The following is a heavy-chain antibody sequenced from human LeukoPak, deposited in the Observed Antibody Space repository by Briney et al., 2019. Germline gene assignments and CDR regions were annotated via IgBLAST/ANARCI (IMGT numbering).Heavy chain of an antibody. J-gene: IGHJ3*02. CDR3: ARDMVHDAFDI. CDR2: IYYSGST. Sequence: SETLSLTCTVSGGSISSGGYYWSWIRQHPGKGLEWIGYIYYSGSTYYNPSLKSRVTISVDTSKNQFSLRLSSVTAADTAVYYCARDMVHDAFDIWGQGTMVTVSS. V-gene: IGHV4-31*03. CDR1: GGSISSGGYY. D-gene: IGHD3-10*01.